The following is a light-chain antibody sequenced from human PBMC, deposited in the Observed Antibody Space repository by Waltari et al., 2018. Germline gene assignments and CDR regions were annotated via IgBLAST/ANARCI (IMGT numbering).Light chain of an antibody. CDR1: QRLNVAY. CDR2: GAL. Sequence: EFVLPQSPGTLSLSQGEKALLSCRPGQRLNVAYVAWYQHKSGQAPRLLIYGALYRATDIPDRFSGSGSGTDFTLTITRLEPDDFAVYYCQQYDASPGTFGQGTRLEMK. CDR3: QQYDASPGT. J-gene: IGKJ2*01. V-gene: IGKV3-20*01.